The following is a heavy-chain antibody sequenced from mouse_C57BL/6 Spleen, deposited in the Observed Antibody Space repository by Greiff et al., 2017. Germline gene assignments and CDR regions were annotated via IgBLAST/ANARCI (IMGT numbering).Heavy chain of an antibody. D-gene: IGHD1-1*01. CDR3: AREDYGSSKGFAY. V-gene: IGHV5-4*01. CDR1: GFTFSSYA. CDR2: ISDGGSYT. J-gene: IGHJ3*01. Sequence: VQGVESGGGLVKPGGSLKLSCAASGFTFSSYAMSWVRQTPEKRLEWVATISDGGSYTYYPDNVKGRFTISRDNAKNNLYLQMSHLKSEDTAMYYCAREDYGSSKGFAYWGQGTLVTVSA.